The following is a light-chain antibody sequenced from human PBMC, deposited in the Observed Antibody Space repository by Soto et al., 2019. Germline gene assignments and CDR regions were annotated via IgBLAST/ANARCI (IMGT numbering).Light chain of an antibody. V-gene: IGKV3-11*01. CDR2: DSS. CDR1: QSVSSY. CDR3: QQYNNWPLT. J-gene: IGKJ4*01. Sequence: EVGLTQFSSTLSLSTGGGATRSCRASQSVSSYLAWYQQKRGQAPRLLIYDSSNRATGIPARFSGSGYGTDFTLTISSLQPEDFAVYYCQQYNNWPLTFGGGTQLDIK.